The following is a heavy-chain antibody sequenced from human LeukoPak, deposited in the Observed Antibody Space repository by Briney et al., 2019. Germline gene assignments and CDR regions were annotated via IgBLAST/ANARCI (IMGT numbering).Heavy chain of an antibody. CDR3: ARNIAVAGTNY. J-gene: IGHJ4*02. CDR1: GFTVSSNY. D-gene: IGHD6-19*01. V-gene: IGHV3-53*01. Sequence: GGSLRLSCAASGFTVSSNYMSWVRQAPGKGLERVSVIYSGGSTYYADSVKGRFTISRDNSKNTLYLQMNSLRAEDTAVYYCARNIAVAGTNYWGQGTLVTVSS. CDR2: IYSGGST.